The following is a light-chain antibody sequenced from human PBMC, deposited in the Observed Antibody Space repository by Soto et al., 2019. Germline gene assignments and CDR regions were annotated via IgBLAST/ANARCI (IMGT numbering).Light chain of an antibody. J-gene: IGKJ4*01. CDR2: GAS. V-gene: IGKV3-20*01. Sequence: EIVLTQSPGTLSLSPGERATLSCRASQSVSSSYLAWYQQKPGQAPRLLIYGASSRATGIPDRFSGSGSGTDFTLTISRLEPEDFAVYYCQQYGSSLLLTFGGGTKVAIK. CDR1: QSVSSSY. CDR3: QQYGSSLLLT.